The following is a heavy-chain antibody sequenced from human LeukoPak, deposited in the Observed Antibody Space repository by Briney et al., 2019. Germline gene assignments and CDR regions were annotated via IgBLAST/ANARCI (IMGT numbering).Heavy chain of an antibody. V-gene: IGHV4-59*01. J-gene: IGHJ3*02. CDR2: IYYSGST. Sequence: SETLSLTCTVSGSSISSYYWSWIRQPPGKGLEWIGYIYYSGSTNYNPSLKSRVTISVDTSKNQFSLKLSSVTAAGTAVYYCARSYYDILSGYPDAFDIWGQGTMVTVSS. CDR1: GSSISSYY. CDR3: ARSYYDILSGYPDAFDI. D-gene: IGHD3-9*01.